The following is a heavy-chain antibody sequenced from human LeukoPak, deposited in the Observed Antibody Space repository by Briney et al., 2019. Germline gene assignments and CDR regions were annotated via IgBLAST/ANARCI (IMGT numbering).Heavy chain of an antibody. D-gene: IGHD6-13*01. CDR1: GYTFTSYA. CDR2: INTNTGNP. Sequence: ASVKVSCKASGYTFTSYAMNWVRQAPGQGLEWMGWINTNTGNPTYAQGFTGRFVFSLDTSVSTAYLQISSLKAEDTAVYYCARVSSSSWYLNYYYYMDVWGKGTTVTVSS. J-gene: IGHJ6*03. CDR3: ARVSSSSWYLNYYYYMDV. V-gene: IGHV7-4-1*02.